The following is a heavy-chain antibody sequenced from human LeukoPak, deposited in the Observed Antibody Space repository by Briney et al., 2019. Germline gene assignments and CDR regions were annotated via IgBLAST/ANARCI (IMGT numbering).Heavy chain of an antibody. J-gene: IGHJ4*02. CDR1: GFTFSDYW. CDR2: IDQDGGGK. Sequence: AGGSLRLSCAASGFTFSDYWMNWVRQAPGKGLEWVANIDQDGGGKYYLDSVKGRFTISRDNAKSSLYLQIDSLRAEDTAVYYCARGDWAPFDYWGQGSLLTVSS. V-gene: IGHV3-7*01. D-gene: IGHD2-21*02. CDR3: ARGDWAPFDY.